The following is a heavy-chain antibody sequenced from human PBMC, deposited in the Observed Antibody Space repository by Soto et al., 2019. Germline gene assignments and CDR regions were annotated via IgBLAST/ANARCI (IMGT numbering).Heavy chain of an antibody. CDR3: SRGGYDFGGPKS. CDR2: INHSGST. D-gene: IGHD5-12*01. J-gene: IGHJ4*02. V-gene: IGHV4-34*01. CDR1: GGSFSGYY. Sequence: SETLSLTCAVYGGSFSGYYWSWIRQPPGKGLEWIGEINHSGSTNYNPSLKSRVTISVDTSKNQFSLKLSSVTAADTAVYYCSRGGYDFGGPKSWGQGTLVTVSS.